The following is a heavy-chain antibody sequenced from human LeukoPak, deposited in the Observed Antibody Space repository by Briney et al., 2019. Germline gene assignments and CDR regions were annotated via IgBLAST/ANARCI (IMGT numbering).Heavy chain of an antibody. J-gene: IGHJ4*02. CDR3: AYHSGWYSAIFDS. CDR1: GFTFSSYV. CDR2: ISCDGSNE. V-gene: IGHV3-30*04. D-gene: IGHD6-19*01. Sequence: PGGSLRLSCAASGFTFSSYVMHWVRQAPGKGLEWVAIISCDGSNEYYADSVKGRFTISRDNSKNTLYLQMNSLRAEDTAMYYCAYHSGWYSAIFDSWGQGTLVTVSS.